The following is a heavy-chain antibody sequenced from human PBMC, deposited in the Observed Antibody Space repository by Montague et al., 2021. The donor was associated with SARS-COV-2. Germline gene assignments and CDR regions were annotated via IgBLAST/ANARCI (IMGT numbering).Heavy chain of an antibody. CDR3: ARGLGTPYYCSGGSCYSSDWFDH. CDR1: GLSLSTSGMC. Sequence: AEVKPTQTLTLTCTFSGLSLSTSGMCVSWIRQPPGKALEWIGYTYHSGSTYYNPSLKSRVTISVDRSKNQFSLKLSSVTAADTAMYYCARGLGTPYYCSGGSCYSSDWFDHWGQGTLVTVSS. V-gene: IGHV4-30-2*01. J-gene: IGHJ5*02. D-gene: IGHD2-15*01. CDR2: TYHSGST.